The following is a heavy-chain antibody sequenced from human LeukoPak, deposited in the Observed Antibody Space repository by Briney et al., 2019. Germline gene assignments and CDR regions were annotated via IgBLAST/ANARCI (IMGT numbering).Heavy chain of an antibody. V-gene: IGHV3-48*03. CDR1: GFTFSSYE. J-gene: IGHJ6*04. CDR3: AELGITMIGGV. CDR2: ISSSGSTI. D-gene: IGHD3-10*02. Sequence: PGGSLRLSCAASGFTFSSYEMNLVSQAPGKVLEWVSYISSSGSTIYYADSVKGRFTISRDNAKNSLYLQMNSLRAEDTAVYYCAELGITMIGGVWGKGTTVTISS.